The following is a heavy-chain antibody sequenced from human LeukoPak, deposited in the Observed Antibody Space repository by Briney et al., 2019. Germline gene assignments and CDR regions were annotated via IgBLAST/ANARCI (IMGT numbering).Heavy chain of an antibody. D-gene: IGHD3-9*01. CDR1: GGSFSGYY. V-gene: IGHV4-34*01. Sequence: SETLSLTCAVYGGSFSGYYWSWIRQPPGKGLEWIGEINHSGSTNYNPSLKSRVTISVDTSKNQFSLKLSSVTAADTAVYYCARAYDILTGYYYSRSPSFDYWGRGTLVTVSS. J-gene: IGHJ4*02. CDR3: ARAYDILTGYYYSRSPSFDY. CDR2: INHSGST.